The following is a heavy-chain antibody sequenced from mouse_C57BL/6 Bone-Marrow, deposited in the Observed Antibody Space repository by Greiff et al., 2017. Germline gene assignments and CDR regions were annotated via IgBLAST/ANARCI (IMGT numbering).Heavy chain of an antibody. CDR1: GYTFTSYD. J-gene: IGHJ1*03. Sequence: VQLQQSGPELVKPGASVKLSCKASGYTFTSYDINWVKQRPGQGLEWIGWIYPRDGSTKYNEKFKGKATLTVDKSSSTAYMELHSLTSEDAAVYFWARDYGSSYWYFDVWGTGTTVTVSS. D-gene: IGHD1-1*01. CDR3: ARDYGSSYWYFDV. V-gene: IGHV1-85*01. CDR2: IYPRDGST.